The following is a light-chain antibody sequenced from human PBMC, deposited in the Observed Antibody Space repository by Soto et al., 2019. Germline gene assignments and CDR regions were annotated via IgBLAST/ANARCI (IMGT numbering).Light chain of an antibody. CDR3: AAWDASLNGPV. CDR2: TNN. V-gene: IGLV1-44*01. CDR1: SSNIGSNT. Sequence: QSVLTQPPSASGTPGQRVTISCSGSSSNIGSNTVNWYQQLPGTAPKLLIYTNNQRPSGVPDRFSGSKSGTSASLAISGLHSEDEAGYYCAAWDASLNGPVFGGGTKLTVL. J-gene: IGLJ3*02.